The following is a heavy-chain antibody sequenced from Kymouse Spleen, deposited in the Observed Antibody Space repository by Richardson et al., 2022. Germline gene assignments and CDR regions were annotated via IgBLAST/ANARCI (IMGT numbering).Heavy chain of an antibody. V-gene: IGHV3-49*05. Sequence: EVQLVESGGGLVKPGRSLRLSCTASGFTFGDYAMSWFRQAPGKGLEWVGFIRSKAYGGTTEYAASVKGRFTISRDDSKSIAYLQMNSLKTEDTAVYYCTTLYYDILTGYHYYFDYWGQGTLVTVSS. CDR3: TTLYYDILTGYHYYFDY. J-gene: IGHJ4*02. D-gene: IGHD3-9*01. CDR1: GFTFGDYA. CDR2: IRSKAYGGTT.